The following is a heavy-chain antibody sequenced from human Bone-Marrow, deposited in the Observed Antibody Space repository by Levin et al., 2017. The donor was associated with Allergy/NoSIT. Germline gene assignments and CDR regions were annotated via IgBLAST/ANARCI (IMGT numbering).Heavy chain of an antibody. V-gene: IGHV3-48*03. CDR1: GFSLSQYD. Sequence: GESLKISCVASGFSLSQYDMIWVRQSPGKGLEWLLSISSSGTTVSYADSAKGRFTVSRDNTKKSLFLEMNSLRADDTAIYYCARDSCMTASQVGYYYGLDVWGQGTTVSVSS. J-gene: IGHJ6*02. CDR2: ISSSGTTV. D-gene: IGHD2-21*02. CDR3: ARDSCMTASQVGYYYGLDV.